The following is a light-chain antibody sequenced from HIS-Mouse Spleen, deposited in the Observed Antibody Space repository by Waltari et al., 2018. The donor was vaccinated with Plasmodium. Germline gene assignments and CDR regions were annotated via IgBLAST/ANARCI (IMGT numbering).Light chain of an antibody. CDR3: CSYAGSYTFV. CDR1: SSDVGGYNY. J-gene: IGLJ1*01. Sequence: QSALTQPRSVSGSPGQSVTISCTGTSSDVGGYNYVSWYQQHPGKDPKLMIYDVSKRPSGVRDRCSGSKSGNTASLTTSGLQAEDEADYYCCSYAGSYTFVFGTGTKVTVL. V-gene: IGLV2-11*01. CDR2: DVS.